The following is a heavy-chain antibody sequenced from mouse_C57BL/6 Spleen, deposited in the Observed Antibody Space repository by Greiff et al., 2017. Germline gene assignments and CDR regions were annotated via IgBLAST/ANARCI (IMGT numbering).Heavy chain of an antibody. D-gene: IGHD1-1*01. CDR2: IDPANGNT. Sequence: EVQLQQSVAELVRPGASVKLSCTASGFTIKNTYMHWVKQRPEQGLEWIGRIDPANGNTKYAPKFQGKATITADTSSNTAYLQLSSLTSEDTAIYYCARASYYGSSYRGWYFEVWGTGTTVTVSS. CDR3: ARASYYGSSYRGWYFEV. V-gene: IGHV14-3*01. CDR1: GFTIKNTY. J-gene: IGHJ1*03.